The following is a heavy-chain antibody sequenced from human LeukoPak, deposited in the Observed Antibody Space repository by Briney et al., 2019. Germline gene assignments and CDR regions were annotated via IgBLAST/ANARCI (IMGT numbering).Heavy chain of an antibody. Sequence: GGSLRLSCAASGFTFSSYSMNWVRQAPGKGLEWVSSISSSSSYIYYADSVKGRFTISRDNAKNSLYLQMNSLRAEDTAVYYCARRPCSGGSCYSDYFDYWGQGTLVTVSS. D-gene: IGHD2-15*01. CDR2: ISSSSSYI. J-gene: IGHJ4*02. V-gene: IGHV3-21*01. CDR1: GFTFSSYS. CDR3: ARRPCSGGSCYSDYFDY.